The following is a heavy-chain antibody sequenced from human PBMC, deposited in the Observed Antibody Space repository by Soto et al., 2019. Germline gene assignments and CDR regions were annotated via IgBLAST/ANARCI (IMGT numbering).Heavy chain of an antibody. D-gene: IGHD3-10*01. CDR1: GFTFSSYS. V-gene: IGHV3-23*01. Sequence: PGGSLILSCAASGFTFSSYSRSWVRQAPGKGLEWVSAISGSGGSTYYADSVKGRFTISRDNSKNTLYLQMNSLRAEDTAVYYCAKYHEGSGSYTSYYYMDVWGKGTTVTVSS. CDR2: ISGSGGST. CDR3: AKYHEGSGSYTSYYYMDV. J-gene: IGHJ6*03.